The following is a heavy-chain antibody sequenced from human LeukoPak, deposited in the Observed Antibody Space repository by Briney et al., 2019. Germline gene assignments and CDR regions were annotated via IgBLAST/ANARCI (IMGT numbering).Heavy chain of an antibody. Sequence: GESLKISCKGSGYSFTSYWIGWVRQMPGKGLEWMGIIYPGDSDTRYCPSFQGQVTISASKSIRTAHLQWSSLEASDTAMYYCARQRAIFGVVISWGQGTLVTVSS. J-gene: IGHJ4*02. V-gene: IGHV5-51*01. CDR2: IYPGDSDT. CDR3: ARQRAIFGVVIS. CDR1: GYSFTSYW. D-gene: IGHD3-3*01.